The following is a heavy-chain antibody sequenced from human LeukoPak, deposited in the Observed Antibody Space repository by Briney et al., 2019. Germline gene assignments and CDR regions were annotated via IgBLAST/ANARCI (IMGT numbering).Heavy chain of an antibody. Sequence: GESLKISCKGSGYSFTSYWIGWVRQMPGKGLEWMGIIYPGDSDTRYSPSFQGQVTISADKSISTAYLQWSSLKASDTAMYYCARHRGYGDSTSAIDYWGQGTLVTVSS. CDR3: ARHRGYGDSTSAIDY. V-gene: IGHV5-51*01. CDR1: GYSFTSYW. CDR2: IYPGDSDT. J-gene: IGHJ4*02. D-gene: IGHD4-17*01.